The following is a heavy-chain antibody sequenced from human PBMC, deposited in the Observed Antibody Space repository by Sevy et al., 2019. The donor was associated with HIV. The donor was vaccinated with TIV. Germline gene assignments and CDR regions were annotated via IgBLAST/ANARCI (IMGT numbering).Heavy chain of an antibody. J-gene: IGHJ6*02. Sequence: GGSLRLSCAASGFMFSSYAMSWVRQAPGKGLEWVSTIRGSGGSTYYADSVKGRFNISRDNSKNTLYLQMNSPRAEDTAVYYCHGDYDSSQLASYYYYGMDVWGQGTTVTVSS. V-gene: IGHV3-23*01. CDR3: HGDYDSSQLASYYYYGMDV. CDR1: GFMFSSYA. D-gene: IGHD3-22*01. CDR2: IRGSGGST.